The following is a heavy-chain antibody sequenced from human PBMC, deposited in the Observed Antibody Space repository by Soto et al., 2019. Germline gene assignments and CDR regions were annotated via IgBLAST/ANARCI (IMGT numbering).Heavy chain of an antibody. J-gene: IGHJ5*02. CDR3: ARVYMSSSSSFGWFDP. Sequence: SETLSLTCTVSGGSISSYYWRWIRQPPGKGLEWIGYIYYSGSTNYNPSLKSRVTISVDTSKNQFSLKLSSVTAADTAVYYCARVYMSSSSSFGWFDPWGQGTLVTVSS. CDR2: IYYSGST. V-gene: IGHV4-59*01. CDR1: GGSISSYY. D-gene: IGHD6-6*01.